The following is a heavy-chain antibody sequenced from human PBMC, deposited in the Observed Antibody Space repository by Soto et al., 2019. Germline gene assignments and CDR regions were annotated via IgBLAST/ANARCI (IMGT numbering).Heavy chain of an antibody. CDR2: ISGSGGST. J-gene: IGHJ4*02. CDR3: AKRGLRGYGSGSPFDY. Sequence: EVQLLESGGGLVQPGGSLRLSCAASGFTFSSYAMSWVRQAPGKGLEWVSAISGSGGSTYYADSVKGRFTISRDNSKDTLYLQLNSLRAEDTAVYYCAKRGLRGYGSGSPFDYWGQGTLVTVSS. D-gene: IGHD3-10*01. CDR1: GFTFSSYA. V-gene: IGHV3-23*01.